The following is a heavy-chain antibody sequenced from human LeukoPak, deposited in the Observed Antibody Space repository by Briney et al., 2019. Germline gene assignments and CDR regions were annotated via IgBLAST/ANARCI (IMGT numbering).Heavy chain of an antibody. CDR3: ARVVDSTRAFHV. D-gene: IGHD2-21*01. J-gene: IGHJ6*02. V-gene: IGHV3-66*01. CDR1: GFTVSNNF. CDR2: ISGGGGT. Sequence: GGSLRLSCAASGFTVSNNFMSWVRQAPGQGLEWVSLISGGGGTYYAASVKGRFTISRGNSENSLYLQMNSLRPEDTAAYYCARVVDSTRAFHVWGQGTTVTVSS.